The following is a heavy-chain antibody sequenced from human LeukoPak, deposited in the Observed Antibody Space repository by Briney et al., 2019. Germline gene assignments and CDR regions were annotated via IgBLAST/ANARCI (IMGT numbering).Heavy chain of an antibody. D-gene: IGHD2-21*01. CDR1: GFTFSTFW. V-gene: IGHV3-7*01. J-gene: IGHJ4*02. CDR3: ARDRGHSRGPNSGYFHY. CDR2: IKKDGSEK. Sequence: PGGSLRLSCAGSGFTFSTFWMTWLGQAPGKGLEGVANIKKDGSEKYYVDSVKGRFTISRDNANNSLYLQMDSLRAEDTAVYFCARDRGHSRGPNSGYFHYGGQGTLVTVSS.